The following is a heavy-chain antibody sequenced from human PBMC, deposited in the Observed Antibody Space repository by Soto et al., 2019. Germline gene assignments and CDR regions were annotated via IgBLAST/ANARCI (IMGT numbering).Heavy chain of an antibody. D-gene: IGHD3-3*01. Sequence: QLHLVQSGAVVKKPGASVTVSCSASGYPVTAYYMHWVRQAPGRGLEWMGGINPATGAAKYTQTFQGRVTMDKDPSTRKVFMGLSGLTSGDTAVFYCARGGGVGVAGSAAFDMWGQGTLVTVSS. CDR2: INPATGAA. V-gene: IGHV1-2*02. J-gene: IGHJ3*02. CDR3: ARGGGVGVAGSAAFDM. CDR1: GYPVTAYY.